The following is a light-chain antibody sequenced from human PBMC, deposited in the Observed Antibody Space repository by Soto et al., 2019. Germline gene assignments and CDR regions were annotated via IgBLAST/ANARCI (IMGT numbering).Light chain of an antibody. CDR3: QQRSNWPPIT. CDR1: QSVSSY. V-gene: IGKV3-11*01. J-gene: IGKJ5*01. Sequence: ETVVTQSPATLSVSPGERATLSCSASQSVSSYLAWYQQKPGQAPRLLIYDASNRATGIPARFSGSGSGTDFTLTISSLEPEDFAVYYCQQRSNWPPITFGQGTRLEIK. CDR2: DAS.